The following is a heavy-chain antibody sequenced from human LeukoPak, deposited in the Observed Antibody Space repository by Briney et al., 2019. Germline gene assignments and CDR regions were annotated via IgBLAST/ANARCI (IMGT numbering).Heavy chain of an antibody. V-gene: IGHV3-9*01. CDR1: GFIFDDYA. CDR2: ISWNSGSI. CDR3: AKAQTMVRGVMVPYFFDY. J-gene: IGHJ4*02. Sequence: GGSLRLSCAASGFIFDDYAMHWVRQAPGKGLEWVSGISWNSGSIGYADSVKGRFTISRDNAKNSLYLQMNSLRAEDTALYYCAKAQTMVRGVMVPYFFDYWGQGTLVTVSS. D-gene: IGHD3-10*01.